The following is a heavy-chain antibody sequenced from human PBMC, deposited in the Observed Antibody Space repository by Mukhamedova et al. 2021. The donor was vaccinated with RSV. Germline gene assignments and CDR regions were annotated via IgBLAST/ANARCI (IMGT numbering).Heavy chain of an antibody. D-gene: IGHD5-24*01. CDR3: AKDRRDYAWLQSWVY. V-gene: IGHV3-23*01. CDR2: ISDSGDKT. J-gene: IGHJ4*02. Sequence: GLEWVSGISDSGDKTYSADAVKRRITIFSDNSKNIVYLQMNSLTVEDTATYYCAKDRRDYAWLQSWVYWGQGAWVTVAS.